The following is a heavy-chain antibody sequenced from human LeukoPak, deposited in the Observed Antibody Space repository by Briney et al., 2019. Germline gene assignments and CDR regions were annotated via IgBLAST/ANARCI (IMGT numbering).Heavy chain of an antibody. D-gene: IGHD4-23*01. CDR3: AKDDAVVTPMFYYYYGMDV. V-gene: IGHV3-30-3*01. CDR1: GFTFSSYA. Sequence: PGGSLRLSCAASGFTFSSYAMHWVRQAPGKGLEWVAVISYDGSNKYYADSVKGRFTISRDNSKNTLCLQMNSLRAEDTAVYYCAKDDAVVTPMFYYYYGMDVWGQGTTVTVSS. J-gene: IGHJ6*02. CDR2: ISYDGSNK.